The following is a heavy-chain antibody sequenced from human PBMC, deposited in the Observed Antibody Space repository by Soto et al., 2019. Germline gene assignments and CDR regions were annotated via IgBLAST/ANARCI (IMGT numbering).Heavy chain of an antibody. CDR3: ARRARPDFYYMDV. D-gene: IGHD6-6*01. CDR2: ISSNGVGT. J-gene: IGHJ6*03. V-gene: IGHV3-64*01. CDR1: GFTLSGYD. Sequence: EVQLAESGGGLVQPGGSLRLSCAASGFTLSGYDMDWVRQAPGKGLEYVSGISSNGVGTYYANSVQGRFTISRDNSKNTVYLQMGSLRPEDMAVYYCARRARPDFYYMDVWGKGTTVTVSS.